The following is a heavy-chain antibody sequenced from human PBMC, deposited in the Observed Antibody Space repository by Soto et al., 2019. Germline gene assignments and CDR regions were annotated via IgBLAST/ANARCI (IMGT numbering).Heavy chain of an antibody. D-gene: IGHD4-17*01. V-gene: IGHV1-69*02. CDR1: GGTFSSYT. CDR3: ANLYGDYEGVHAFDI. Sequence: SVKVSCKASGGTFSSYTISWVRQAPGQGLEWMGRIIPILGIANYAQKFQGRVTITADKSTSTAYMELSSLRSEDTAVYYCANLYGDYEGVHAFDIWGQGTMVTVSS. J-gene: IGHJ3*02. CDR2: IIPILGIA.